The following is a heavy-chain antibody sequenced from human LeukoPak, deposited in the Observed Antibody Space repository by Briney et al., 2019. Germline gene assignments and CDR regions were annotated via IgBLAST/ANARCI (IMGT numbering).Heavy chain of an antibody. CDR2: IYYSGST. Sequence: SGTLSLTCTVSGGSISSGGYYWSWIRQHPGKGLEWIGYIYYSGSTYYNPSLKSRVTISVDTSKNQFSLKLSSVTAADTAVYYCAREEVVGGVPCSFDYWGQGTLVTVSS. D-gene: IGHD1-26*01. V-gene: IGHV4-31*03. CDR3: AREEVVGGVPCSFDY. J-gene: IGHJ4*02. CDR1: GGSISSGGYY.